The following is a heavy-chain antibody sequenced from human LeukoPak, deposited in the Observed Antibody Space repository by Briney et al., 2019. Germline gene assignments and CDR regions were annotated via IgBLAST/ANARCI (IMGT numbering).Heavy chain of an antibody. CDR2: INHTGST. CDR1: GGSFSNYY. V-gene: IGHV4-34*01. D-gene: IGHD3-10*01. J-gene: IGHJ5*02. Sequence: SETLSLTCAVYGGSFSNYYWNWIRQPPGKGLEWIGEINHTGSTNYNPSPKSRVTISVDTSKNQFSLKLSSVTAADTAVYYCATYDSDTGGIDPWGPGTLVTVSS. CDR3: ATYDSDTGGIDP.